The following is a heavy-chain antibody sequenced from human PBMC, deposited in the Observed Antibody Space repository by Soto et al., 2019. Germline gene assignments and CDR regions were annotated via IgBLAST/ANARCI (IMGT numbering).Heavy chain of an antibody. CDR2: IKQDASEN. CDR3: ARESGPRGDDAFDI. D-gene: IGHD2-8*02. Sequence: EVQVVESGGGLVQPGGSLRLSCAASGFTFSNYWMTWVRQAPGKGLEWVANIKQDASENFYVDAVKGRFTISRDNAKNSLYLQMDSLRVGDAAVYYCARESGPRGDDAFDIWGQGTMVTVSS. V-gene: IGHV3-7*04. CDR1: GFTFSNYW. J-gene: IGHJ3*02.